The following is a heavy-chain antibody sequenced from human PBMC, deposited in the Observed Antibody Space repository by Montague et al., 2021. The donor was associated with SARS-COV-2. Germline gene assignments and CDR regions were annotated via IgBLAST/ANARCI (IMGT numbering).Heavy chain of an antibody. CDR2: INHSGCT. CDR1: GGSFSGYY. V-gene: IGHV4-34*01. CDR3: ARGQSVTTFWAAYYGMDV. Sequence: SETLSLTCAVYGGSFSGYYWSWIRQPPGKGLEWIGEINHSGCTNYNPSLKSRVTISVDTSKNQFSLKLSPVTAADTAVYYCARGQSVTTFWAAYYGMDVWGQGTTVTVSS. J-gene: IGHJ6*02. D-gene: IGHD4-17*01.